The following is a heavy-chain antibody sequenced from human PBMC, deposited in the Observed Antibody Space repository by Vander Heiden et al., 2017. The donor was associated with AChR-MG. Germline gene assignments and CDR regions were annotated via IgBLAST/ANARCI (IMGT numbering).Heavy chain of an antibody. V-gene: IGHV1-69*06. D-gene: IGHD6-13*01. CDR3: AKDGRIAAAGTRWFDP. CDR2: IIPIFGTP. CDR1: GGTFRSHA. J-gene: IGHJ5*02. Sequence: QVQLVQSGAEVKKPGSSVTVSCKASGGTFRSHAISWVRQAPGQGLEWMGGIIPIFGTPNYAQKFQGRVTITADRSTNTAYMELSSLRSEDTAVYYCAKDGRIAAAGTRWFDPWGQGTLVIVSS.